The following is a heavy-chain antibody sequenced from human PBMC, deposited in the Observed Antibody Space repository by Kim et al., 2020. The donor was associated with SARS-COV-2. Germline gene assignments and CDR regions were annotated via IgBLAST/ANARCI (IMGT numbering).Heavy chain of an antibody. Sequence: GGSLRLSCAASGFTFSSPMHWVRQIPGKGLEWVAVISYDGVETYYADSVKGRFTISRDTSKNTLSLQMSSLRIEDTGVYYCARGTRSYDACDVWGQGTVVTVSS. CDR1: GFTFSSP. J-gene: IGHJ3*01. CDR3: ARGTRSYDACDV. V-gene: IGHV3-30*04. D-gene: IGHD4-17*01. CDR2: ISYDGVET.